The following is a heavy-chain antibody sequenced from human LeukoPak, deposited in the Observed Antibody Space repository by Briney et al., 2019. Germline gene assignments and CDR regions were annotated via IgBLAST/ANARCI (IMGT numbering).Heavy chain of an antibody. CDR1: GGTFSSYA. D-gene: IGHD1-26*01. Sequence: GASVKVSCKASGGTFSSYAISWVRQAPGQGLEWMGGIIPIFGTANYAQKFQGRVTITADESTSTAYMELSSLRSEDTAVYYCARGYSGSYYTPSDYYGMDVWGQGTTVTVSS. CDR3: ARGYSGSYYTPSDYYGMDV. V-gene: IGHV1-69*13. CDR2: IIPIFGTA. J-gene: IGHJ6*02.